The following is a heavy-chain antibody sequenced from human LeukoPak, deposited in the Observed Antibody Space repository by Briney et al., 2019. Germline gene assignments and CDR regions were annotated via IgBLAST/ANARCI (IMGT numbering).Heavy chain of an antibody. CDR1: GGSFSGYY. CDR2: INHSGST. Sequence: SETLSLTCAVYGGSFSGYYWSWIRQPPGKGLEWIGEINHSGSTNYNPSLKSRVTISVDTSKSQFSLKLSSVTAADTAVYYCARAFRITIFGVVPSYYFDYWGQGTLVTVSS. J-gene: IGHJ4*02. V-gene: IGHV4-34*01. D-gene: IGHD3-3*01. CDR3: ARAFRITIFGVVPSYYFDY.